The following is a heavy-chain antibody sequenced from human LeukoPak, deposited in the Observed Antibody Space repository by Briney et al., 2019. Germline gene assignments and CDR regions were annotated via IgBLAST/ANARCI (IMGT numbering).Heavy chain of an antibody. V-gene: IGHV1-2*02. CDR1: GYTFTGYY. J-gene: IGHJ4*02. CDR2: INPNRGGT. CDR3: ARDSAYDFWSGDPDY. Sequence: ASVKVSCKASGYTFTGYYMHWVRQAPGQGLEWMGWINPNRGGTNYAQRFQGRVTMPRDTSISTAYMELSRLRSDDTAVYYCARDSAYDFWSGDPDYWGQGTLVTVSS. D-gene: IGHD3-3*01.